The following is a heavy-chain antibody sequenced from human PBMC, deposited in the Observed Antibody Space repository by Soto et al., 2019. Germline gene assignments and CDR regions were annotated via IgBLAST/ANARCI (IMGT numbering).Heavy chain of an antibody. CDR3: AKALVVVPAAINWFDP. D-gene: IGHD2-2*01. V-gene: IGHV3-23*01. CDR1: GFTFSSYA. Sequence: GGSLRLSCAASGFTFSSYAMSWVRQAPGKGLEWVSAISGSGGSTYYADSVKGRFTISRDNSKNTLYLQMNSLRAEDTAVYYCAKALVVVPAAINWFDPWGQGTLVTVSS. CDR2: ISGSGGST. J-gene: IGHJ5*02.